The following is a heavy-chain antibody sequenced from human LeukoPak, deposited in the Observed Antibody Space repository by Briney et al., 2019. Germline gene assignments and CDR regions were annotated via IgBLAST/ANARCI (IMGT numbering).Heavy chain of an antibody. CDR1: GGSISSSSYY. CDR3: ARGRRYSGYNWFDP. CDR2: IYYSGST. J-gene: IGHJ5*02. V-gene: IGHV4-39*07. Sequence: SETLSLTCTVSGGSISSSSYYWGWIRQPPGKGLEWIGSIYYSGSTYYNPSLKSRVTISVDTSKNQFSLKLSSVTAADTAVYYCARGRRYSGYNWFDPWGQGTLVTVSS. D-gene: IGHD5-12*01.